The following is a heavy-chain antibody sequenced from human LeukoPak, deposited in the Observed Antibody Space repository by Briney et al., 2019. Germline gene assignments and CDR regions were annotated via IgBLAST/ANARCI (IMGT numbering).Heavy chain of an antibody. J-gene: IGHJ3*02. CDR1: GFTFSSYG. CDR2: IRYDGSNK. Sequence: GGSLRLSCAASGFTFSSYGMHWVRQAPGKGLEWVAFIRYDGSNKYYADSVKGRFTISRDNSKNTLYLQMNSLRAEDTAVYYCAKIPVATYYDFWSGHPTPVAFDIWGQGTMVTVSS. D-gene: IGHD3-3*01. CDR3: AKIPVATYYDFWSGHPTPVAFDI. V-gene: IGHV3-30*02.